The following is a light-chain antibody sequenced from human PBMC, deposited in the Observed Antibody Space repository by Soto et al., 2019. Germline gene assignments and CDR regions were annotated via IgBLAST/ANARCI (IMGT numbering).Light chain of an antibody. Sequence: QPVLTQPPSVSGAPGQRVTISCTGSSSNIGAGYAVHWYQQLPGTAPKLLIYGNSNRPSGVPDRFSGSKSGTSASLAITGLQAEDEADYYCQSYDSSLSAVVFGGGTKLTVL. CDR2: GNS. CDR3: QSYDSSLSAVV. CDR1: SSNIGAGYA. V-gene: IGLV1-40*01. J-gene: IGLJ2*01.